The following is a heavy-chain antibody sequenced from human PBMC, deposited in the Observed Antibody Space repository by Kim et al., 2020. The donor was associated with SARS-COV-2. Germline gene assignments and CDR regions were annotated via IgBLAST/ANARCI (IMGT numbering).Heavy chain of an antibody. CDR3: ARGRLLWFREAKGTYYFDY. CDR1: GYTFTSYD. Sequence: ASVKVSCKASGYTFTSYDINWVRQATGQGLEWMGWMNPNSGNTGYAQKFQGRVTMTRNTSISTAYMELSSLRSEDTAVYYCARGRLLWFREAKGTYYFDYWGQGTLVTVSS. CDR2: MNPNSGNT. J-gene: IGHJ4*02. D-gene: IGHD3-10*01. V-gene: IGHV1-8*01.